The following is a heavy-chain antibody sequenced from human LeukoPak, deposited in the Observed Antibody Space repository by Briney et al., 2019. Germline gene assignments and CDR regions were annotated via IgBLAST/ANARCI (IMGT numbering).Heavy chain of an antibody. CDR3: VRVPNSSRWPRAAYYYYYGMDV. CDR2: IKEDGSEK. D-gene: IGHD3-16*01. Sequence: GGSLRLSCVASGFTFSNYWMSWVRQAPGKGLVWVANIKEDGSEKYYVDSVKGRFTISRDNAKNSMYLQMNSLRVEDTAVYYCVRVPNSSRWPRAAYYYYYGMDVWGQGTTVTVSS. V-gene: IGHV3-7*01. J-gene: IGHJ6*02. CDR1: GFTFSNYW.